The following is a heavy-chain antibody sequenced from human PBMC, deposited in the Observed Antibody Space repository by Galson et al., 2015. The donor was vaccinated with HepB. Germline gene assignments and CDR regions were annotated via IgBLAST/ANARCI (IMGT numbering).Heavy chain of an antibody. CDR1: GYTFTSYY. D-gene: IGHD2-15*01. CDR3: ARGLDIVVVVAATHFDY. V-gene: IGHV1-46*01. Sequence: SVKVSCKASGYTFTSYYMHWVRQAPGQGLEWMGIINPSGGSTSYAQKFQGRVTMTRDTSISTAYMELSRLRSDDTAVYYCARGLDIVVVVAATHFDYWGQGTLVTVSS. CDR2: INPSGGST. J-gene: IGHJ4*02.